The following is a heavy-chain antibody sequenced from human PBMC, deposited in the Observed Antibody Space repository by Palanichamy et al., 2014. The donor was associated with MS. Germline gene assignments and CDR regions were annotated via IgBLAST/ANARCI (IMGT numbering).Heavy chain of an antibody. V-gene: IGHV3-30*03. Sequence: QVQLVEVWGGGGSSLGRSLRLSCAASGFIISNYGMHWVRQAPGKGLEWAAVLSYDGTTTYYADSVKGRFTISRDSSKNTLFLQLNSLRAEHTAMYYCAREGSDYNGFAPHFDSWGQGTLVTVSS. CDR1: GFIISNYG. D-gene: IGHD5-12*01. J-gene: IGHJ4*02. CDR3: AREGSDYNGFAPHFDS. CDR2: LSYDGTTT.